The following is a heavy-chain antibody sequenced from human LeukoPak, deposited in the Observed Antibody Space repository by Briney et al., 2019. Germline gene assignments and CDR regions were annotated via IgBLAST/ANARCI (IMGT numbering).Heavy chain of an antibody. J-gene: IGHJ6*02. D-gene: IGHD3-10*01. CDR3: ASSGLPPYYYYYGMDV. CDR2: IIPIFGTA. V-gene: IGHV1-69*13. CDR1: GGTFSSYA. Sequence: ASVKVSCKASGGTFSSYAISWVRQAPGQGLEWMGGIIPIFGTANYAQKFQGRVTITADESTSTAYMELSSLRSEDTAVYYCASSGLPPYYYYYGMDVWGQGTTVTVSS.